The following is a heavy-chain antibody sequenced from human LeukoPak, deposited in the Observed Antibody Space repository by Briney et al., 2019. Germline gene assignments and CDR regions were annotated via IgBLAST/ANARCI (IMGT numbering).Heavy chain of an antibody. V-gene: IGHV3-9*01. D-gene: IGHD1-26*01. CDR1: GFTFDDYA. CDR3: AKPQEGELPREIPRVYFDY. J-gene: IGHJ4*02. CDR2: ISWNSGSI. Sequence: GGSLRLSCAASGFTFDDYAMHWVRQAPGKGLEWVSGISWNSGSIGYADSVKGRFTISRDNAKNSLYLQMNSLRAEDTAVYYCAKPQEGELPREIPRVYFDYWGQGTLVTVSS.